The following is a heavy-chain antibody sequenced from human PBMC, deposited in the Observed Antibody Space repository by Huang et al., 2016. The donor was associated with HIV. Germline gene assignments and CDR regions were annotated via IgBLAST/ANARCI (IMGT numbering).Heavy chain of an antibody. CDR1: GYTFTNYD. CDR3: ARSAYGDLDY. V-gene: IGHV1-8*02. CDR2: RDPNTGNP. Sequence: QVHLVQSGAEVKKPGASVKVSCKASGYTFTNYDINWVRQAPGRGLEWMGWRDPNTGNPGFAQSVQGRVTMTRKTSITTAYMELTSLTSEDTAVYYCARSAYGDLDYWGLGTLVIVSS. D-gene: IGHD4-17*01. J-gene: IGHJ4*02.